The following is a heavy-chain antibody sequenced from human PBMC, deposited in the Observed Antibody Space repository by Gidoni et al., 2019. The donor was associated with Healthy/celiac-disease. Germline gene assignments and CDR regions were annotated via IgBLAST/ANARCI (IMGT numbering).Heavy chain of an antibody. J-gene: IGHJ6*02. CDR2: IYYSGST. CDR1: GGSISSSSYY. Sequence: QLQLQESGPGLVKPSETLSLTCTVSGGSISSSSYYWGWIRQPPGKGLEWIGIIYYSGSTYYNPSLKSRVTISVDTSKNQFSLKLSSVTAADTAVYYCARPSYYDFWSGYYTLSGSGGMDVWGQGTTVTVSS. CDR3: ARPSYYDFWSGYYTLSGSGGMDV. V-gene: IGHV4-39*01. D-gene: IGHD3-3*01.